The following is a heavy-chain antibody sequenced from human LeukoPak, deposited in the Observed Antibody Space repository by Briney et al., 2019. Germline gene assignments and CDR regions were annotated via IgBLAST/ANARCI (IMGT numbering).Heavy chain of an antibody. CDR1: GFTFSNYA. J-gene: IGHJ4*02. CDR3: AKRAARLWPYPLDY. V-gene: IGHV3-30*04. CDR2: ISYDGSNK. Sequence: GGSLRLSCAASGFTFSNYAIHWVRQAPGKGLEWVAVISYDGSNKYYADSVKGRFTLSRDNSKNTLYLQMNSLRAEDTAVYYCAKRAARLWPYPLDYWGQGTLVTVSS. D-gene: IGHD5-18*01.